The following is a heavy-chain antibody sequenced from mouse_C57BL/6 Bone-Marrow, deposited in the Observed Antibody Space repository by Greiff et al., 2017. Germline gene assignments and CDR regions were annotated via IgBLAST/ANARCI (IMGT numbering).Heavy chain of an antibody. V-gene: IGHV8-8*01. J-gene: IGHJ1*03. Sequence: QVTLKECGPGILQPSQTLSLTCSFSGFSLSTFGMGVGWIRQPSGKGLEWLAHIWWDDDKYYNPALKSRLTISKDTSKNQVFLKIANVDTADTATYYCARIEDYYGSSYEYFDVLGTGTTVTVSS. D-gene: IGHD1-1*01. CDR1: GFSLSTFGMG. CDR3: ARIEDYYGSSYEYFDV. CDR2: IWWDDDK.